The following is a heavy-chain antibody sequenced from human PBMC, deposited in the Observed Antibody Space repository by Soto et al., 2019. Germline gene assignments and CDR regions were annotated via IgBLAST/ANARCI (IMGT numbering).Heavy chain of an antibody. CDR1: GGSISSGDYY. CDR2: IYYSGST. CDR3: ARVGYYGSGDPNWFDP. D-gene: IGHD3-10*01. Sequence: SETLSLTCTVSGGSISSGDYYWSWIRQPPGKGLEWIGYIYYSGSTYYNPSLKSRVTISVDTSKNQFSLKLSSVTAADTAVYYCARVGYYGSGDPNWFDPWGQGTLVTVSS. J-gene: IGHJ5*02. V-gene: IGHV4-30-4*01.